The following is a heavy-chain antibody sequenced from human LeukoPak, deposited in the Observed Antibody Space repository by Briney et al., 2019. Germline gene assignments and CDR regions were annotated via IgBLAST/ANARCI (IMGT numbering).Heavy chain of an antibody. V-gene: IGHV3-23*01. CDR1: GFTFNYYA. CDR3: ARHDSFIPY. CDR2: ISDNEGRT. D-gene: IGHD5-18*01. Sequence: PGGSLRLSCAASGFTFNYYAMSWVRQAPGKGLEWVSGISDNEGRTYYTDSVKGRFTISRDKTKNTVFLQMHNLRADDTAVYFCARHDSFIPYWGQGARVPVSS. J-gene: IGHJ4*02.